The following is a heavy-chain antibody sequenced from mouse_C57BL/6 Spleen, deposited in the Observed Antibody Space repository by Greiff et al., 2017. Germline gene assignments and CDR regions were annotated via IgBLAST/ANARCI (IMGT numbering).Heavy chain of an antibody. D-gene: IGHD1-1*01. J-gene: IGHJ4*01. Sequence: VKLMESGAELVRPGTSVKVSCKASGYAFTNYLIEWVKQRPGQGLEWIGVINPGSGGTNYNEKFKGKATLTADKSSSTAYMQLSSLTSEDSAVYFCARDIWYGSSSYAMDYWGQGTSVTVSS. V-gene: IGHV1-54*01. CDR1: GYAFTNYL. CDR3: ARDIWYGSSSYAMDY. CDR2: INPGSGGT.